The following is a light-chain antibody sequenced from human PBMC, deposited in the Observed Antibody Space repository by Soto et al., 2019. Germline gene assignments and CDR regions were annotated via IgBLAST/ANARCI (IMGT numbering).Light chain of an antibody. CDR3: QQSFSSSWT. J-gene: IGKJ1*01. CDR1: QSISRY. V-gene: IGKV1-39*01. Sequence: DIQMTQSPSSLSASVGDRVTITCRASQSISRYLSWYHQKPGKAPKLLIYAASSLQSGVPSRFSGSGSGTDSTLTISSLQREDFAAYYCQQSFSSSWTFGQGTKVDIK. CDR2: AAS.